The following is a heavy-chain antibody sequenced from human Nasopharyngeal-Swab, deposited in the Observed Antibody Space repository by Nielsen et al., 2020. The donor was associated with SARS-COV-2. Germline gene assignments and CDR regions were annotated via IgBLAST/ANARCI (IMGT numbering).Heavy chain of an antibody. V-gene: IGHV3-7*01. CDR3: ARDHPTYYDFWSGYYTTDSDWYLEL. CDR2: IKQDGSEK. Sequence: GESLKISCAASGFTFSSYWMSWVRQAPGKGLEWVANIKQDGSEKYYVDSVKGRFTISRDNAKNSLYLQMNSLRAEDTAVYYCARDHPTYYDFWSGYYTTDSDWYLELWGRGTLVTVSS. CDR1: GFTFSSYW. J-gene: IGHJ2*01. D-gene: IGHD3-3*01.